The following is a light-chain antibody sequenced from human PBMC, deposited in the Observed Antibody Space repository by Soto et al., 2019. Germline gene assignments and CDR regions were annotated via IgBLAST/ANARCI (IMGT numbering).Light chain of an antibody. CDR2: QDN. CDR1: KLGDKY. V-gene: IGLV3-1*01. Sequence: SYELTQPPSVSVSPGQTASITCSGDKLGDKYACWYQQKPGQSPVLVIYQDNKRPSGIPERFSGSNSGNTATLTISGTQAMDEADSYCQAWDSTTAVFGTGTKVTVL. CDR3: QAWDSTTAV. J-gene: IGLJ1*01.